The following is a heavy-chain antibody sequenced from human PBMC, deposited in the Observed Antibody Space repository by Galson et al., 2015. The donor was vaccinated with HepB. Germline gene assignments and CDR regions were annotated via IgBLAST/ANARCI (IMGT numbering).Heavy chain of an antibody. CDR2: INAGNGNT. Sequence: SVKVSCKASGYTFTSYALHWVRQAPGQRLEWMGWINAGNGNTKYSQKFQGRVTITRDTSASTAYMELSSLRSEDTAVYYCARVSDYGSGSYISGAFDIWGQGTMVTVSS. CDR3: ARVSDYGSGSYISGAFDI. D-gene: IGHD3-10*01. J-gene: IGHJ3*02. V-gene: IGHV1-3*01. CDR1: GYTFTSYA.